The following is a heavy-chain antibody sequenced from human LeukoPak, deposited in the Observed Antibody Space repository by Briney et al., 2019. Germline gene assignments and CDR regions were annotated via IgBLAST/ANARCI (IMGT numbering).Heavy chain of an antibody. J-gene: IGHJ6*02. CDR1: GDIVSSNSAA. V-gene: IGHV6-1*01. D-gene: IGHD2-2*01. Sequence: SQTLSLTCAISGDIVSSNSAAWNWIRQSPSRGLEWLGRTYYRSKWYNDYAVSVKSRITINPDTSKNQFSLQLNSVTPEDTAVYYCARGIIPYCSSTSCYEEIYYYYGTDVWGQGTTVTVSS. CDR3: ARGIIPYCSSTSCYEEIYYYYGTDV. CDR2: TYYRSKWYN.